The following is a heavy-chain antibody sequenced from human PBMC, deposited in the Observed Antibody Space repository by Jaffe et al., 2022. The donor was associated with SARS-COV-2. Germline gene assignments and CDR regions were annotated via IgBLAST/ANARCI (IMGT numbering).Heavy chain of an antibody. J-gene: IGHJ4*02. CDR1: GGSISSSSYS. D-gene: IGHD6-13*01. CDR2: ISYAGST. CDR3: AGIAAAESSIDY. Sequence: QLQLQESGPGLVKPSETLSLTCTVSGGSISSSSYSWGWIRQPPGKGLEWVGSISYAGSTYYNPSLKSRVTISVDTSKNQFSLKLSSVTAADTAVYYCAGIAAAESSIDYWGQGTLLTVSS. V-gene: IGHV4-39*01.